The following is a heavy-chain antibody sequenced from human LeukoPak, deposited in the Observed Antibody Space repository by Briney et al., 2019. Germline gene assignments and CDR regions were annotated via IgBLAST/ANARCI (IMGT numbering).Heavy chain of an antibody. Sequence: SETLSLTCTVSGGSISSGSYHWSWIRQPAGKGLEWIGRIYTSGSTNYNPSLKSRVTISVDTSKNQFSLKLSSVTAGDTAVYYCVRASTAQYTWFEPWGQGTLVTVSP. D-gene: IGHD2/OR15-2a*01. CDR3: VRASTAQYTWFEP. CDR1: GGSISSGSYH. CDR2: IYTSGST. J-gene: IGHJ5*02. V-gene: IGHV4-61*02.